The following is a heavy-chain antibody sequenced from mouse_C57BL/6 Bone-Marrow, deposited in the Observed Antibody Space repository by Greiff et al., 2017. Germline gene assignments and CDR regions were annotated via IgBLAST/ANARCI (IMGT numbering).Heavy chain of an antibody. D-gene: IGHD2-1*01. V-gene: IGHV1-69*01. CDR2: IDPSDSYT. Sequence: QVQLQQPGAELVMPGASVKLSCKASGYTFTSYWMHWVKQRPGQGLEWIGEIDPSDSYTNYNQKFKGKSTLTVDKSSSTAYMQLSSLTSEYSAVYYCARKRNITWFAYWGQETLVTVSA. CDR1: GYTFTSYW. J-gene: IGHJ3*01. CDR3: ARKRNITWFAY.